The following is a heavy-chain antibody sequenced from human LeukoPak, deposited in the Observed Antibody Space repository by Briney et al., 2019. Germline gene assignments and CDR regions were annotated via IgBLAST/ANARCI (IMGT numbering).Heavy chain of an antibody. Sequence: SETLSLTCTVSGGSIRSYYWSWIRQPPGKGLEWIGYIFYSGSTDYNPSLKSRVTMSVDTSKNQFSLRLSPVTAADTAVYYCARELPFSSSLDYWGQGILVTVSS. CDR3: ARELPFSSSLDY. CDR1: GGSIRSYY. J-gene: IGHJ4*02. CDR2: IFYSGST. D-gene: IGHD6-6*01. V-gene: IGHV4-59*01.